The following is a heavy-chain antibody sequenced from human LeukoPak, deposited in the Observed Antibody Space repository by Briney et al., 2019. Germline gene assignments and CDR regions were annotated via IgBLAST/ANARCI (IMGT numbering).Heavy chain of an antibody. J-gene: IGHJ6*03. CDR2: INPSGGST. D-gene: IGHD2-2*01. CDR3: ARAGDIVVVAVAGAGYYYMDV. Sequence: ASVKVSCKASGYTFTSYYMHWVRQAPGQGLEWMGIINPSGGSTSYAQKFQGRVTMTRDTSTSTVYMELSSLRSNDTAVYYCARAGDIVVVAVAGAGYYYMDVWGKGTTVTVSS. CDR1: GYTFTSYY. V-gene: IGHV1-46*01.